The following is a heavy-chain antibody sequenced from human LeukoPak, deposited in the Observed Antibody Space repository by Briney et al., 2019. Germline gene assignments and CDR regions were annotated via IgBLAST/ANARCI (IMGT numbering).Heavy chain of an antibody. CDR1: GFTFSSYT. V-gene: IGHV3-21*04. CDR3: ARSQRGLEWLSDYYYYGMDV. CDR2: ISSSSSYI. Sequence: GGSLRLSCAASGFTFSSYTMNWVRQAPGKGLEWVSSISSSSSYIFYSDSVKGRFTISRDNAENSLYLQMNSLRAEDTALYYCARSQRGLEWLSDYYYYGMDVWGQGTTVTVSS. D-gene: IGHD3-3*01. J-gene: IGHJ6*02.